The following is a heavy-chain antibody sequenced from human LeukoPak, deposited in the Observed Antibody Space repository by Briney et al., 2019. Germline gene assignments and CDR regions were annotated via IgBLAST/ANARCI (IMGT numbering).Heavy chain of an antibody. D-gene: IGHD1-14*01. CDR2: IRNKANSYTT. V-gene: IGHV3-72*01. CDR3: ARASTGNDY. CDR1: GFTFSDHY. Sequence: PGGSLRLSYAASGFTFSDHYMDWVRQAPGKGLGWVGRIRNKANSYTTEYAASVKGRFTISRDDSKNSLYLQMNSLKTEDTAVYYCARASTGNDYWGQGTLVTVSS. J-gene: IGHJ4*02.